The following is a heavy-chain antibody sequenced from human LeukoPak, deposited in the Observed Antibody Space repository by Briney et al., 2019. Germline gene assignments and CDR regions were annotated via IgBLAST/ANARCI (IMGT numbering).Heavy chain of an antibody. CDR2: ISDSGANT. J-gene: IGHJ4*02. D-gene: IGHD3-22*01. CDR3: AKAFYYYDSSGFVYFDY. Sequence: PGGSLRLSCAASGFTFSTYAMSWVRQAPGKGLEWVSTISDSGANTYYADSVKGRFTISRDNSKNTLYLQMNSLRAEDTAVYYCAKAFYYYDSSGFVYFDYWGQGTLVTVSS. V-gene: IGHV3-23*01. CDR1: GFTFSTYA.